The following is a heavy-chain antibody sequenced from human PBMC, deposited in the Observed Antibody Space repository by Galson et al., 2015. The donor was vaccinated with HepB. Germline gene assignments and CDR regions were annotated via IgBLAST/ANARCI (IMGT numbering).Heavy chain of an antibody. D-gene: IGHD6-19*01. CDR1: GFTVSSNY. CDR3: ARDAKAVAAPLTWYFDL. J-gene: IGHJ2*01. V-gene: IGHV3-53*04. Sequence: SLRLSCAASGFTVSSNYMSWVRQAPGKGLEWVSVIYSGGSTYYADSVKGRFTISRHNSKNTLYLQMNSLRAEDTAVYYCARDAKAVAAPLTWYFDLWGRGTLVTVSS. CDR2: IYSGGST.